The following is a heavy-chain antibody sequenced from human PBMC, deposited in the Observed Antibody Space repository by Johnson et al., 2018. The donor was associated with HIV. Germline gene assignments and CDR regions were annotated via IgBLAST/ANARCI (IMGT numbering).Heavy chain of an antibody. CDR3: ARGRGALDI. Sequence: VQLVESGGGLVKPGGSLRLSCAASGFTFSNAWMSWVRQVPGKGLEWVGRIKSKTDGGTTDYAAPVKGRFTISSDDSKNTLYLQMNSLRVEDTAVYYCARGRGALDIWGQGTTVTVSS. V-gene: IGHV3-15*01. J-gene: IGHJ3*02. CDR2: IKSKTDGGTT. D-gene: IGHD3-16*01. CDR1: GFTFSNAW.